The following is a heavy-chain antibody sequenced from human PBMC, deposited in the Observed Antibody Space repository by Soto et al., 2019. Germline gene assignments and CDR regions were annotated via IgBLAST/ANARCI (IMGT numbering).Heavy chain of an antibody. J-gene: IGHJ4*02. CDR1: GYSFGDFY. Sequence: ASVKVSCKTSGYSFGDFYIHWVRQAPGQGLEWMGWMNPDSGVTDLAQKFRGRVTLARDTSTNTAYMALDRLSSEDNGVYYCARGGSMVTESYFDFWGQGTLVTVS. CDR3: ARGGSMVTESYFDF. V-gene: IGHV1-2*02. D-gene: IGHD2-21*02. CDR2: MNPDSGVT.